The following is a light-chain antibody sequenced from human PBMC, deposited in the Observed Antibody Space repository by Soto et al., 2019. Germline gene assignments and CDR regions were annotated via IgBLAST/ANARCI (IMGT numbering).Light chain of an antibody. CDR3: QQYYSYPRT. CDR1: QGISRY. J-gene: IGKJ1*01. Sequence: AIGMTQSPASLSASTGDRVTITCRASQGISRYLAWYQQKPGKAPKLLIYAASTLKSGVPPRFSGSGSGTAFTLTISCLQSEDFATYYFQQYYSYPRTFCQGTKVEIK. CDR2: AAS. V-gene: IGKV1-8*01.